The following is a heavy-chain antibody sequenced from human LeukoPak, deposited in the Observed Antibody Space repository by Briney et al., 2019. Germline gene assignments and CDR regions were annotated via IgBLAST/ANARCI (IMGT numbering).Heavy chain of an antibody. CDR1: GGSISDYF. CDR2: IYSSGST. J-gene: IGHJ4*02. V-gene: IGHV4-4*07. D-gene: IGHD2-21*01. CDR3: ARGPYCGDDCYFDS. Sequence: PSETLSLTCTVSGGSISDYFWSWLRQPAGKGLEWIGRIYSSGSTLYNPSLKSRVTMSVDTSKNRFSLRLTSVTAADTAVYYRARGPYCGDDCYFDSWGRGTLFTVSS.